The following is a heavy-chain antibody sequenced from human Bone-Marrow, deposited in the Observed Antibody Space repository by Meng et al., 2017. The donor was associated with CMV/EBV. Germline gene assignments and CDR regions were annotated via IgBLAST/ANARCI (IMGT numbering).Heavy chain of an antibody. CDR1: GFTFSNYG. Sequence: GESLKISCAASGFTFSNYGMHWVRQAPGKGLEWVALIRYDGNNKYYTDSVKGRFTISRDNSKNTLYLQMNSLRAEDTAMYYCARDSYYDSSGYYDAYDIWGQGTMVTVSS. CDR2: IRYDGNNK. CDR3: ARDSYYDSSGYYDAYDI. V-gene: IGHV3-30*02. D-gene: IGHD3-22*01. J-gene: IGHJ3*02.